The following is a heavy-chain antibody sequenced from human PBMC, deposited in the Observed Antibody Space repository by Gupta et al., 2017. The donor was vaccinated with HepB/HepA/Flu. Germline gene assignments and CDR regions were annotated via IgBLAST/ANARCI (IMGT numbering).Heavy chain of an antibody. CDR3: ARETIWGSFITHPDPGCYGMDV. Sequence: EVQLVESGGGLVQPGGSLRLSCAASGFTFSSYEMNWVRQAPGKGLEWVSYISSSGSTIYYADSMKGRFTISRDNAKNSLYLQMNSLRAEDTAVYYCARETIWGSFITHPDPGCYGMDVWGQGTTVTVSS. CDR2: ISSSGSTI. J-gene: IGHJ6*02. V-gene: IGHV3-48*03. CDR1: GFTFSSYE. D-gene: IGHD3-16*01.